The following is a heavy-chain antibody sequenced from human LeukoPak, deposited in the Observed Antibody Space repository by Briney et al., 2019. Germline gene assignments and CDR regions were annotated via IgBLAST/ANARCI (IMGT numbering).Heavy chain of an antibody. CDR3: AKAGGYSYGARYYFDY. CDR2: ISSSSSYI. CDR1: GFTFSSYS. V-gene: IGHV3-21*01. D-gene: IGHD5-18*01. Sequence: GGSLRLSCAASGFTFSSYSMNWVRQAPGKGLEWVSSISSSSSYIYYADSVKGRFTISRDNAKNSLYLQMNSLRAEDTAVYYCAKAGGYSYGARYYFDYWGQGTLVTVSS. J-gene: IGHJ4*02.